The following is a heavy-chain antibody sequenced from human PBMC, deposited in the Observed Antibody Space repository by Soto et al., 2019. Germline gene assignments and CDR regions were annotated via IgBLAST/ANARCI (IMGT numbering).Heavy chain of an antibody. D-gene: IGHD2-2*01. CDR3: ARSVVVRGNRWFTL. V-gene: IGHV2-70*04. CDR2: IDWDDDK. J-gene: IGHJ4*02. CDR1: GFSLSTSGMR. Sequence: SSPTLVNPTPTLTLTCTFSGFSLSTSGMRVSWIRKPPGKALEWLARIDWDDDKLYSTSLKTRLTISKDSSKNQVVLTMTNIDPVDTATYYCARSVVVRGNRWFTLWGQGTLVTSSS.